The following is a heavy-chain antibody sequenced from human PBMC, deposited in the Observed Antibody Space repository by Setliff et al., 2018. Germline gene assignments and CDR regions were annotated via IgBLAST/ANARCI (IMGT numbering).Heavy chain of an antibody. CDR2: ISTTGATT. CDR3: VRDLHWGFGY. J-gene: IGHJ4*02. CDR1: GFVFSRYS. V-gene: IGHV3-48*01. Sequence: GGSLRLSCATSGFVFSRYSFNWVRQAPGKGLEWVSYISTTGATTSYADSVKGRFTISRDNVKNSLFLQMNSLRAEDTAVYYCVRDLHWGFGYWGLGTLVTVSS. D-gene: IGHD7-27*01.